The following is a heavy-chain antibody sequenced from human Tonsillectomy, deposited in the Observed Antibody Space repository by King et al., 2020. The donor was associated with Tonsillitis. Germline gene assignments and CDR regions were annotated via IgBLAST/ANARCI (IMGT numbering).Heavy chain of an antibody. CDR2: ISARDGST. CDR3: AKDLGSSGVGATLGD. V-gene: IGHV3-23*04. CDR1: GFTFSTFA. D-gene: IGHD1-26*01. Sequence: VQLVESGGGSVQPGGSLRLSCAASGFTFSTFAMSWVRQAAGKGLEWVSTISARDGSTYYADSVKGRVTISRDICNNALYLQMNSLRADDTAVYYCAKDLGSSGVGATLGDWGQGTLVTVSS. J-gene: IGHJ4*02.